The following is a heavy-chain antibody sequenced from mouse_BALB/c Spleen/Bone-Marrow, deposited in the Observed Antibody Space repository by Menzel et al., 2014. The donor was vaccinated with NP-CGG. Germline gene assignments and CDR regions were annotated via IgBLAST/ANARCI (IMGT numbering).Heavy chain of an antibody. CDR1: GFSLTSFG. D-gene: IGHD2-10*02. CDR2: IWAGGST. CDR3: ARYGNYEDAMDY. J-gene: IGHJ4*01. V-gene: IGHV2-9*02. Sequence: QVQLQQSGPGLVAPSQSLSITCTVSGFSLTSFGVHWVRQPPGKGLEWLGVIWAGGSTNYNSALMSRLSISKDNSKSQVFLKMNSLQTDDTVMYYCARYGNYEDAMDYWGQGTSVTVSS.